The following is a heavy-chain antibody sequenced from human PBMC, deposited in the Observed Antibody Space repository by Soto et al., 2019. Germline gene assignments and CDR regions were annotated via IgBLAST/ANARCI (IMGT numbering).Heavy chain of an antibody. CDR3: ARHRYSNYPIDY. Sequence: SETLSLTCTVSGGSISSSSYYWGWIRQPPGKGLEWIGSIYYSGSTYYNPSLKSRVTISVDTSKNQFSLKLSSVTAADTAVYYCARHRYSNYPIDYWGQGTLVTVSS. CDR1: GGSISSSSYY. D-gene: IGHD4-4*01. CDR2: IYYSGST. V-gene: IGHV4-39*01. J-gene: IGHJ4*02.